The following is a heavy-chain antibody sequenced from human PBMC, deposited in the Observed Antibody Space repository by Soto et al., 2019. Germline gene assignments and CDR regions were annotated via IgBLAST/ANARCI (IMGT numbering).Heavy chain of an antibody. J-gene: IGHJ4*02. D-gene: IGHD3-16*02. CDR1: GFTVSNTY. Sequence: EVQLVESGGGLVQPGGSLRLSCAASGFTVSNTYMAWIRQAPGRGLECVSVIYSGGGTYYAESVKGRFTISRDNSNNTRYLQMNSRRADDTAVYYCARDIDWGQGTRVTV. CDR2: IYSGGGT. V-gene: IGHV3-66*01. CDR3: ARDID.